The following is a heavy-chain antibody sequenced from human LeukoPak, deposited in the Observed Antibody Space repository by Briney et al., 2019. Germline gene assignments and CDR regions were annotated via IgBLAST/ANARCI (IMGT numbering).Heavy chain of an antibody. V-gene: IGHV3-23*01. J-gene: IGHJ5*02. Sequence: GGSLRLSCAASGFTFSSYAMSWVRQAPGKGLEWVSAISGSGGSTYYADSVKGRFTISRDNSKNTLYLQMNSLRAEDTAVYYCAKDKNIYGYSSSSFTPNWFDPWGQGTLVTVSS. CDR2: ISGSGGST. D-gene: IGHD6-6*01. CDR3: AKDKNIYGYSSSSFTPNWFDP. CDR1: GFTFSSYA.